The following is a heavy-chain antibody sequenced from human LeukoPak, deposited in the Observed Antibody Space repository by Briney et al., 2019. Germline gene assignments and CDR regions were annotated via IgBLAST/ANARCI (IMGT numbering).Heavy chain of an antibody. D-gene: IGHD2-21*01. J-gene: IGHJ4*02. CDR2: VYKDGKM. Sequence: PGGSLRLSCAASGFTVSSTYMSWVRQSPGKGLEWVPDVYKDGKMFYIDSVKGRFAISRDTSKNTVYLQMNSLRAEDTAVYYCASRHCSGGDCYFAGADPFDHWGQGTLVTVSS. CDR1: GFTVSSTY. V-gene: IGHV3-53*01. CDR3: ASRHCSGGDCYFAGADPFDH.